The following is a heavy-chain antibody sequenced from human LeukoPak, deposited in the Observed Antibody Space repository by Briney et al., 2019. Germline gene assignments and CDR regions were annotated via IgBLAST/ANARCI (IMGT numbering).Heavy chain of an antibody. CDR2: IYPGDSDT. CDR1: GYSFTSYW. CDR3: ARHIVATTYFDY. V-gene: IGHV5-51*01. Sequence: GESLKISCKGSGYSFTSYWIGWGRQMPGKGVEWMAIIYPGDSDTRYSPSFQGQVTISADKSISTAYLQWSSLKASDTAMYYCARHIVATTYFDYWGQGTLVTVSS. J-gene: IGHJ4*02. D-gene: IGHD5-12*01.